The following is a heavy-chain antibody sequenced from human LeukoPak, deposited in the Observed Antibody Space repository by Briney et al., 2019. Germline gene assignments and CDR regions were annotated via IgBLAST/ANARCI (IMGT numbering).Heavy chain of an antibody. CDR3: ARDRGIGPFDP. Sequence: SETLSLTCTVSGGSISSSSYYWGWIRQPPGKGLEWIGSIYYSGSTYYNPSLKSRVTISVDASKNQFSLKVSSVTAADTAVYYCARDRGIGPFDPWGQGTLVTVSS. V-gene: IGHV4-39*02. J-gene: IGHJ5*02. D-gene: IGHD3-10*01. CDR1: GGSISSSSYY. CDR2: IYYSGST.